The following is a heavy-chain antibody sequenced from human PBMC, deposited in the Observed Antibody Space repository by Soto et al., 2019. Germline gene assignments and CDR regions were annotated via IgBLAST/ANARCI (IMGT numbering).Heavy chain of an antibody. V-gene: IGHV4-39*01. CDR3: ARPLHYSCDSSGSSPWME. CDR1: GGSFRSSSYY. CDR2: IFYSGSA. Sequence: QLQLQESGPGLVKPSETLSLNCAVSGGSFRSSSYYWGWIRQPPGKGLEWVGNIFYSGSAYYNPSLKSRIALSVDTSRNQFSLMLSSVTAADTAVYFCARPLHYSCDSSGSSPWMEWGPGTLVTVTS. D-gene: IGHD3-22*01. J-gene: IGHJ4*02.